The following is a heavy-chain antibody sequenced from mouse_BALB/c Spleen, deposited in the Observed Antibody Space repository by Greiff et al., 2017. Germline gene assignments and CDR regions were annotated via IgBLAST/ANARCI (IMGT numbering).Heavy chain of an antibody. CDR3: ARRWLPSYYFDY. V-gene: IGHV1-7*01. D-gene: IGHD2-3*01. CDR2: INPSTGYT. Sequence: QVQLQQSGAELGKPGASVKMSCKASGYTFTSYWMHWVKQRPGQGLEWIGYINPSTGYTEYNQKFKDKATLTADKSSSTAYMQLSSLTSEDSAVYYCARRWLPSYYFDYWGQGTTLTVSS. J-gene: IGHJ2*01. CDR1: GYTFTSYW.